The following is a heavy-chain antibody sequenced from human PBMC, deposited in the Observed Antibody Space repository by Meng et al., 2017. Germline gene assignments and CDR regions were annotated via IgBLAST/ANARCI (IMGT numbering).Heavy chain of an antibody. CDR3: ARVVYSSGWSFDY. CDR2: IWYDGSNK. J-gene: IGHJ4*02. Sequence: VQLVASAGGVMQPGRSLRLSCAASGFTFSSYGMHWVRQAPGKGLEWVAVIWYDGSNKYYADSVKGRFTISRDNSKNTLYLQMNSLRAEDTAVYYCARVVYSSGWSFDYWGQGTLVTVSS. D-gene: IGHD6-19*01. CDR1: GFTFSSYG. V-gene: IGHV3-33*01.